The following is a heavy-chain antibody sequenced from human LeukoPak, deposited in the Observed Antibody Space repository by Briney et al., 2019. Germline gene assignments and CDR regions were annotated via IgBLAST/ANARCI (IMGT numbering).Heavy chain of an antibody. D-gene: IGHD2-21*01. J-gene: IGHJ4*02. CDR3: AKDIIVVVPAATPHAYCGGDCYMES. CDR2: ISGSGGST. CDR1: GITVSTNY. Sequence: GGSLRLTCAASGITVSTNYMNWVRQAPGKGLEWVSAISGSGGSTYYADSAKGRFTISRDNSKNTLYLQMNSLRAEDTAVYYCAKDIIVVVPAATPHAYCGGDCYMESWDQGTLVTVSS. V-gene: IGHV3-23*01.